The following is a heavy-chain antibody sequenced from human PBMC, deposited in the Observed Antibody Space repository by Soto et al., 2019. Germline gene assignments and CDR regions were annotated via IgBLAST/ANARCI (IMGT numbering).Heavy chain of an antibody. D-gene: IGHD6-6*01. J-gene: IGHJ4*02. V-gene: IGHV3-30-3*01. CDR1: GFTFSSYA. CDR3: ARVSIAARTGLDY. CDR2: ISYDGSNK. Sequence: QVQLVESGGGVVQPGRSLRLSCAASGFTFSSYAMHWVRQAPGKGLEWVAVISYDGSNKYYADSVKGRFTISRDNSKNTLYLQMNSLRAEDTAVYYCARVSIAARTGLDYWGQGTLVTVYS.